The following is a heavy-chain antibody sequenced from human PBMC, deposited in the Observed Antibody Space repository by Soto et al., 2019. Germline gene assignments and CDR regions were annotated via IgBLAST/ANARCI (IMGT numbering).Heavy chain of an antibody. Sequence: EVQLLESGGGLVQPGGSLRLSCAASGFTVSTYGVTWVRQAPGKGLEWVSGFTGGIGTTHYADSVKGRFTITRDNSNNPVYLQMNSLRVEDTAVYYCARWNGYGDYWGRGTLVTVSS. CDR2: FTGGIGTT. CDR3: ARWNGYGDY. V-gene: IGHV3-23*01. D-gene: IGHD1-1*01. J-gene: IGHJ4*02. CDR1: GFTVSTYG.